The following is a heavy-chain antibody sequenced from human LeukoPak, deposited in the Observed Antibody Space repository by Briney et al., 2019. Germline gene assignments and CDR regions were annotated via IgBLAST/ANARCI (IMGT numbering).Heavy chain of an antibody. CDR1: GGSITGYY. Sequence: SETLSRTCTVSGGSITGYYCSWIRQSPGKGLEWIGYIYYNGVTNYNPSLRSRVTISVDTSKNQFSLKLSSVTAADTAVYYCARHESYGDANWFDPWGQGTLVTVSS. J-gene: IGHJ5*02. V-gene: IGHV4-59*08. CDR2: IYYNGVT. CDR3: ARHESYGDANWFDP. D-gene: IGHD4-17*01.